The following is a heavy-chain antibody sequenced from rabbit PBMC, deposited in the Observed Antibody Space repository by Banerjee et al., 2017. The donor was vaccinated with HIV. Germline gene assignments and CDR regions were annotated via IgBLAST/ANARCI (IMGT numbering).Heavy chain of an antibody. CDR3: ARDSWAINSYYHTRLDL. J-gene: IGHJ3*01. V-gene: IGHV1S45*01. CDR2: THAGSSGST. CDR1: GFSFSNKYV. Sequence: QEQLVESGGGLVQPGGSLTLTCTASGFSFSNKYVMCWVRQAPGKGLEWIACTHAGSSGSTYYASWAKGRFTISRASSTTVALQMTSLTAADTATYFCARDSWAINSYYHTRLDLWGPGTLVTVS. D-gene: IGHD8-1*01.